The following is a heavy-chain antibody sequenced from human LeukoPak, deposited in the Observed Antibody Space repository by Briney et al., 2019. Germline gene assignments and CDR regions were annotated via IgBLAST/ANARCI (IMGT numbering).Heavy chain of an antibody. CDR2: IRYDGSNK. D-gene: IGHD2-2*01. V-gene: IGHV3-30*02. CDR3: AKDGASYCSSTSCSEFDY. Sequence: GSLRLSCAASGFTFSSYGMHWVRQAPGKGLEWVAFIRYDGSNKYYADSVKSRFTISRDNSKNTLYLQMNSLRAEDTAVYYCAKDGASYCSSTSCSEFDYWGQGTLVTVSS. J-gene: IGHJ4*02. CDR1: GFTFSSYG.